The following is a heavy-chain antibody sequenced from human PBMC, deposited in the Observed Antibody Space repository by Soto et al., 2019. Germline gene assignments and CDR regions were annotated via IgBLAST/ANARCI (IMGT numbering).Heavy chain of an antibody. CDR1: GGTFSSYA. J-gene: IGHJ4*02. Sequence: SVKVSCKASGGTFSSYAISWVRQAPGQGLEWMGGIIPIFGTANYAQKFQGRVTITADESTGTAYMELRSLTSDDTAVYYCARDTYSDYVSDYWGQGTLVTVSS. V-gene: IGHV1-69*13. D-gene: IGHD4-17*01. CDR2: IIPIFGTA. CDR3: ARDTYSDYVSDY.